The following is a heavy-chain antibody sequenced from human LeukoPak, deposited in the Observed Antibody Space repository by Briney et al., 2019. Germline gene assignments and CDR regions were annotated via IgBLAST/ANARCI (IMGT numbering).Heavy chain of an antibody. V-gene: IGHV1-2*02. J-gene: IGHJ5*02. Sequence: ASVKVSCKASGYTFTGYYMHWVRQAPGQGLEWMGWINPNSGGTNYAQKFQGRVTMTRDTSIGTAYMELSRLRSDDTAVYYCARDTAPYYYGSGDNWFDPWGQGTLVTVSS. CDR3: ARDTAPYYYGSGDNWFDP. D-gene: IGHD3-10*01. CDR1: GYTFTGYY. CDR2: INPNSGGT.